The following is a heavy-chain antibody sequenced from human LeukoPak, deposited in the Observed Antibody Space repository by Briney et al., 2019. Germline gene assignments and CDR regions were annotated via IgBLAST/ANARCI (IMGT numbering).Heavy chain of an antibody. D-gene: IGHD3-22*01. J-gene: IGHJ3*02. CDR1: GFTFSNAW. CDR2: IKSKTDGGTT. CDR3: TTDAVPANYYDSSGYYFDAFDI. Sequence: PGGSLRLSCAASGFTFSNAWMSWVRQAPGKGLEWVGRIKSKTDGGTTDYAAPVKGRFTISRDDSKNTLYLQMNSLKTEDTAVYYCTTDAVPANYYDSSGYYFDAFDIWGQGTMVTVSS. V-gene: IGHV3-15*01.